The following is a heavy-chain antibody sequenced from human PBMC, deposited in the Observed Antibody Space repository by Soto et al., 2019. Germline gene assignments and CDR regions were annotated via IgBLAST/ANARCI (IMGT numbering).Heavy chain of an antibody. CDR3: AKELRFLEWLSSPGCLDRMDV. CDR1: GFTFSSYA. V-gene: IGHV3-23*01. CDR2: ISGSGGST. J-gene: IGHJ6*02. Sequence: GGSLRLSCAASGFTFSSYAMSWVRQAPGKGLEWASAISGSGGSTDCADSVKGRFPLSRGNSKNGLYLQMNSLRAEDTAVYYCAKELRFLEWLSSPGCLDRMDVLGQVTTVTVSS. D-gene: IGHD3-3*01.